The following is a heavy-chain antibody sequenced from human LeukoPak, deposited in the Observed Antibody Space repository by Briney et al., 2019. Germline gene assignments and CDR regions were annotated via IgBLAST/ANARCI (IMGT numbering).Heavy chain of an antibody. Sequence: ASVKVSCKASGYTFTSYGISWVRQAPGQGLEWMGWISAYNGNTNYAQKLQGRVTMTRNTSISTAFMELTRLRSDDTAVYYCARGRATSTLDYWGQGTLVTVSS. CDR3: ARGRATSTLDY. CDR1: GYTFTSYG. J-gene: IGHJ4*02. CDR2: ISAYNGNT. V-gene: IGHV1-18*01.